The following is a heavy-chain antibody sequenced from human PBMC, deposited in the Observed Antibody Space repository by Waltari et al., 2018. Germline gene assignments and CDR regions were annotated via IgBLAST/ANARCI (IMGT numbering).Heavy chain of an antibody. V-gene: IGHV3-33*05. J-gene: IGHJ6*02. CDR1: GFTLGNYG. Sequence: QVHVVESGGGVVQPGGSLRLSCAASGFTLGNYGMHWVRQAPGKGLEGVAGIQYDGSMKNCADAVKGRFTISRENSKNTLYLEMKSLRAEDTAVYYCAREYSRICFHALDGWGQGTAVTVSS. CDR3: AREYSRICFHALDG. D-gene: IGHD6-13*01. CDR2: IQYDGSMK.